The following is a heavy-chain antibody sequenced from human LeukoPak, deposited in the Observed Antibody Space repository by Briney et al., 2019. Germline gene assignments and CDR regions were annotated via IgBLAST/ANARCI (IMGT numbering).Heavy chain of an antibody. CDR1: GCTLSSYG. CDR2: IRYDGSNK. J-gene: IGHJ4*02. CDR3: AKDGDIVVVPAAMRSLYFDY. V-gene: IGHV3-30*02. D-gene: IGHD2-2*01. Sequence: PGGSLRLSCAASGCTLSSYGMHWVRQAPGKGLEWVAFIRYDGSNKYYADSVKGRFTISRDNSKNTLYLQMNSLRAEDTAVYYCAKDGDIVVVPAAMRSLYFDYWGQGTLVTVSS.